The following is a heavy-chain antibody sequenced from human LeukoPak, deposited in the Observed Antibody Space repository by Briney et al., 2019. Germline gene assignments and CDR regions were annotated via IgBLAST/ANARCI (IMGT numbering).Heavy chain of an antibody. V-gene: IGHV1-2*02. CDR2: INLNSGGT. CDR1: GYIFTGHY. D-gene: IGHD2-2*01. Sequence: ASVKVSCKASGYIFTGHYIHWVRQTPGQGFEWMGWINLNSGGTKYAQKFEGRVTVTRDTSISTAYMELSRLSSDDTTVYYCARDCARYCSTGRCNFFDYWGQGTLVTVSS. CDR3: ARDCARYCSTGRCNFFDY. J-gene: IGHJ4*02.